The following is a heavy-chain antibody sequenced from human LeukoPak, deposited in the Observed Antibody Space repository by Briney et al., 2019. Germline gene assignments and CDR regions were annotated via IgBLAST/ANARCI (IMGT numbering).Heavy chain of an antibody. Sequence: SVKVSCKASGGTFSSYAISWVRQAPGQGLEWMGKIIPILGIANYAQKFQGRVTITADKSTSTAYMELSSLRSEDTAVYYCVRVAMVRGANWFDPWGQGTLVTVSS. CDR3: VRVAMVRGANWFDP. V-gene: IGHV1-69*04. CDR1: GGTFSSYA. D-gene: IGHD3-10*01. CDR2: IIPILGIA. J-gene: IGHJ5*02.